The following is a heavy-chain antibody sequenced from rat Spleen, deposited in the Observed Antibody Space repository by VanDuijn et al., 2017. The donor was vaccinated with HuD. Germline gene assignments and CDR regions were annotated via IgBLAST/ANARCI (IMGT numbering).Heavy chain of an antibody. J-gene: IGHJ2*01. CDR1: GFTFSNYD. Sequence: EVQLVESGGGLVQPGRSLKLSCAASGFTFSNYDMAWVRQAPTKGLEWIASISTGGGNTYYRDAVKGRFTISRDNEKNTQYLQMDSLRSEDTATYYFARSVFDYWGQGVMVTVSS. V-gene: IGHV5S13*01. CDR3: ARSVFDY. CDR2: ISTGGGNT.